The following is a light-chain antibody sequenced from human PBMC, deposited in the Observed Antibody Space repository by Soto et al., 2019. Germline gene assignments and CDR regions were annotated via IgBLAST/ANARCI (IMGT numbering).Light chain of an antibody. J-gene: IGKJ4*01. CDR3: MQSTHSPPLT. V-gene: IGKV2-30*02. Sequence: DVVMTQSPLSLPVTLGQPASISCRSSQSLVHSDGNTYLNWFQQRPGQSPRRLIYKVSYRDSGVPDRFSRSGSGTDFTLKISRVEAEYVGIYYCMQSTHSPPLTFGGGTKVEIK. CDR1: QSLVHSDGNTY. CDR2: KVS.